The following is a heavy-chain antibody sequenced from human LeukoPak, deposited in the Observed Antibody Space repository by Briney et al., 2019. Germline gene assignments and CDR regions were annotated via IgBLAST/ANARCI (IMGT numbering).Heavy chain of an antibody. CDR1: GFTFSSYW. Sequence: GGSLRLSCAASGFTFSSYWMSWVRQAPGKGLEWVANMKYDGSEKYYVDPVKGRFTISRDNAKNSLYLQMNSLRAEDTAVYYCARDIEAAGLFLDYWGQGTLVTVSS. D-gene: IGHD6-13*01. J-gene: IGHJ4*02. CDR3: ARDIEAAGLFLDY. V-gene: IGHV3-7*01. CDR2: MKYDGSEK.